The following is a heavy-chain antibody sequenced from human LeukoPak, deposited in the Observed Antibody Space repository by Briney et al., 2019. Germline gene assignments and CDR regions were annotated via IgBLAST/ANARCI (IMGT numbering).Heavy chain of an antibody. Sequence: GASVKVSCKASGYTFTGYFLHWVRQAPGQGLEWMGWILPNTGGTHYAQKFQGRVTVARDTSISTAHIEVSRLTSDDTAVYYCARKGEHYGDYDYWGQGTLVTVSS. J-gene: IGHJ4*02. CDR3: ARKGEHYGDYDY. CDR2: ILPNTGGT. D-gene: IGHD4-17*01. V-gene: IGHV1-2*02. CDR1: GYTFTGYF.